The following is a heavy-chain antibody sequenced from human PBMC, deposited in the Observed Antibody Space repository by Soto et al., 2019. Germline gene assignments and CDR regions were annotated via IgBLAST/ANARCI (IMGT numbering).Heavy chain of an antibody. Sequence: SVKVSCKASGGTFSSYTISWVRQAPGQGLEWMGRIIPILGIANYAQKFQGRVTITADKSTSTAYMELSSLRSEDTAVYYCARVTRRNAFDIWGQGTMVTVSS. CDR3: ARVTRRNAFDI. V-gene: IGHV1-69*02. CDR2: IIPILGIA. CDR1: GGTFSSYT. J-gene: IGHJ3*02.